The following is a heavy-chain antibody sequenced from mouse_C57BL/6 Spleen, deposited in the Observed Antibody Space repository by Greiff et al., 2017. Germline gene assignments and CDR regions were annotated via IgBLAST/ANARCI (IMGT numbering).Heavy chain of an antibody. CDR3: TRHGNHSES. V-gene: IGHV6-6*01. D-gene: IGHD2-1*01. CDR2: IRHKANNHAT. Sequence: DVKLQESGGGLVQPGGSMKLSCAASGFTFSDAWMDWVRQSPEQGLEWVAEIRHKANNHATYYAESLKGRFTISRDDSKSSVYLQMNSLRAEDTGIYYCTRHGNHSESWGQGTTLTVSS. J-gene: IGHJ2*01. CDR1: GFTFSDAW.